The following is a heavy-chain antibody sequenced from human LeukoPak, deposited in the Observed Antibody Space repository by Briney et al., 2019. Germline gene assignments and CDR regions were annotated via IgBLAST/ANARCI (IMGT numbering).Heavy chain of an antibody. J-gene: IGHJ6*02. D-gene: IGHD3-3*01. V-gene: IGHV3-7*01. CDR3: ARDRRDSYDFWSGYYNYYGMDV. CDR2: IKQDGSEK. Sequence: PGGSLRLSCAASGFTFSSYWMSWVRQAPGKGLEWVANIKQDGSEKYYVDSVKGRFTISRDNAKNSLYLQMNSLRAEDTAVYYCARDRRDSYDFWSGYYNYYGMDVWGQGTTVTVSS. CDR1: GFTFSSYW.